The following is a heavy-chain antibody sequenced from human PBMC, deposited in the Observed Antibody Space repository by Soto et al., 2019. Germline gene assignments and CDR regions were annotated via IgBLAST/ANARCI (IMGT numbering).Heavy chain of an antibody. V-gene: IGHV2-5*04. CDR3: VRRYDPYYFDY. CDR1: GCSLTTSAVV. J-gene: IGHJ4*02. CDR2: GYGRDAR. D-gene: IGHD1-1*01. Sequence: QITLQESGPTLVKPTQTLTLTCTCSGCSLTTSAVVAGWIRQPPGTALELLAIGYGRDARFYGPSLRSRLTLTKDNYKNQVVLTLPDMDPVDTGTYFCVRRYDPYYFDYWGQGTLVAVSS.